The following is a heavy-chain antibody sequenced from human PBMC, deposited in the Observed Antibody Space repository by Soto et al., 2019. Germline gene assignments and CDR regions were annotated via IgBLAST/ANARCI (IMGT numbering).Heavy chain of an antibody. CDR2: INNDGSGT. Sequence: EVQLVESGGGLVQPGGSLRLACAASGFTFGSYWMHWVRQVPGKGLVWVSRINNDGSGTTYADSVKGRFTISRDNAKNTLYLQMSSLRNGDTAVYYCARGLNAFDIWGQGTMVTVSS. CDR1: GFTFGSYW. J-gene: IGHJ3*02. CDR3: ARGLNAFDI. V-gene: IGHV3-74*01.